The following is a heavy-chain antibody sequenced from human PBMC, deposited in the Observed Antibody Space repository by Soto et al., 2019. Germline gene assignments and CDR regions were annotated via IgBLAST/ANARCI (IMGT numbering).Heavy chain of an antibody. V-gene: IGHV1-46*01. CDR2: INPSGGST. CDR1: GYTFTRFY. CDR3: ARDFVEVPSALYYFDY. D-gene: IGHD2-2*01. J-gene: IGHJ4*02. Sequence: GASVKVSCKASGYTFTRFYMHWVRQAPGQGLEWMGIINPSGGSTSYAQKFQGRVAMTRDTSTSAVYMELSGLRSEDTAVYYCARDFVEVPSALYYFDYWGQGTLVTVSS.